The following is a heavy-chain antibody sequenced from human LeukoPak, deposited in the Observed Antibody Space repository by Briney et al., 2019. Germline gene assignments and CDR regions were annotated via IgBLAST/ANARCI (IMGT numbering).Heavy chain of an antibody. V-gene: IGHV4-59*01. CDR1: GGSIGSYY. D-gene: IGHD3-22*01. J-gene: IGHJ4*02. CDR3: ARDRSDGSGYYGYYFDY. Sequence: PSETLSLTCIVSGGSIGSYYWSWIRQPPGKGREWIGHIYFSGSTDYTPSLRSRVTISVDTSKTQFSLRLSSVTAATTAVYYCARDRSDGSGYYGYYFDYWGQGTLVSVSS. CDR2: IYFSGST.